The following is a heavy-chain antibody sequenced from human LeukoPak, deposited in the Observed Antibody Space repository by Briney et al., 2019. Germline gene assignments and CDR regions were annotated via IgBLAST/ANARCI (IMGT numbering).Heavy chain of an antibody. CDR3: ARRGREGAFDI. Sequence: GGSLRLSCVASGFTFSSRDWMPWIRQAPGKGLEWISYMSSSGDTIYYADSVKGRFTISRDNAKNSLYLQMNSLRAEDTAVYYCARRGREGAFDIWGQGTMVTVSS. J-gene: IGHJ3*02. CDR1: GFTFSSRDW. CDR2: MSSSGDTI. V-gene: IGHV3-48*04. D-gene: IGHD1-26*01.